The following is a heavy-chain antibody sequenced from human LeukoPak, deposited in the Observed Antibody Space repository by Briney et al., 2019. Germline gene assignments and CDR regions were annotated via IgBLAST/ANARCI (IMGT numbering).Heavy chain of an antibody. Sequence: SETLSLTCAVYGGSFSGYYWSWIRQPPGKGLEWIGEINHSGSTNYNPSLKSRVTISVDTSKNQFSLKLSSVTAADTAVYYCASATLGYCSGGRCYGFDYWGQGTLVTVSS. CDR1: GGSFSGYY. CDR3: ASATLGYCSGGRCYGFDY. D-gene: IGHD2-15*01. CDR2: INHSGST. J-gene: IGHJ4*02. V-gene: IGHV4-34*01.